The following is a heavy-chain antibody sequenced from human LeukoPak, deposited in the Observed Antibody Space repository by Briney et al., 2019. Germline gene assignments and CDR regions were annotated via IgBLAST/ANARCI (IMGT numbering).Heavy chain of an antibody. CDR2: IIPIFGTA. Sequence: SVKVSCKASGYTFTSYGISWVRQAPGQGLEWMGGIIPIFGTANYAQKFQGRVTITADESTSTAYMELSSLRSEDTAVYYCARDLNEELPHSWGQGTLVTVSS. J-gene: IGHJ4*02. CDR3: ARDLNEELPHS. CDR1: GYTFTSYG. D-gene: IGHD1-26*01. V-gene: IGHV1-69*13.